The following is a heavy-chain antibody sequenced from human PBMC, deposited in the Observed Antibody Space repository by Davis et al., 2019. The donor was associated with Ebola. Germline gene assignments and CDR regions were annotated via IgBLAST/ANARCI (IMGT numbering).Heavy chain of an antibody. V-gene: IGHV1-18*01. J-gene: IGHJ5*02. D-gene: IGHD4-17*01. CDR3: ARSTADYGDYWFDP. CDR1: RYTFPRYG. CDR2: ISAYNGNT. Sequence: ASVTVSCKASRYTFPRYGISWLRQAPGQGLEWMGWISAYNGNTNYAQKFQGRVTITADKSTSTAYMELSSLRSEDTAVYYCARSTADYGDYWFDPWGQGTLVTVSS.